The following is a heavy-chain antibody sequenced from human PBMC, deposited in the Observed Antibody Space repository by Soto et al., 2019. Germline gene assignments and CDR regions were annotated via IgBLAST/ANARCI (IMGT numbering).Heavy chain of an antibody. V-gene: IGHV3-30*04. CDR3: AKDLYYYDFSLDDS. J-gene: IGHJ5*02. Sequence: PGGSLRLSCTGPGITFSSHATHWVRLAQGQGREWVAVVSYDGSIENYADSVRGRFTISRDNSKNTVFLQMNSLRVEDTAVYYCAKDLYYYDFSLDDSWGQGTLVTVSS. CDR2: VSYDGSIE. CDR1: GITFSSHA. D-gene: IGHD3-16*01.